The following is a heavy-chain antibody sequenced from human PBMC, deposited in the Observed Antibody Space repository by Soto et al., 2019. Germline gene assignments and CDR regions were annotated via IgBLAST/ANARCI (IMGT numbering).Heavy chain of an antibody. Sequence: PGGSLRLSCAASGFTFSSYAMHWVRQAPGKGLEWVAVISYDGSNKYYADSVKGRFTISRDNSKNTLYLQMNSLRAEDTAVYYCARELHDYGDYGGSNWFDPWGQGTLVTVSS. J-gene: IGHJ5*02. CDR2: ISYDGSNK. CDR1: GFTFSSYA. CDR3: ARELHDYGDYGGSNWFDP. D-gene: IGHD4-17*01. V-gene: IGHV3-30-3*01.